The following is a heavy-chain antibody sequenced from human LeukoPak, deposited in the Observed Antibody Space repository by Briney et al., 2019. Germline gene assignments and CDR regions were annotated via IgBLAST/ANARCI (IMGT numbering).Heavy chain of an antibody. V-gene: IGHV3-21*01. J-gene: IGHJ4*02. Sequence: GGSLRLSFAASGFTFSSYSMNWVRQAPGKGLEWVSSISSSSSYIYYADSVKGRFTISRDNAKNSLYLQMNSLRAEDTAVYYCARTAAAGTFDYWGQGTLVTVSS. D-gene: IGHD6-13*01. CDR2: ISSSSSYI. CDR1: GFTFSSYS. CDR3: ARTAAAGTFDY.